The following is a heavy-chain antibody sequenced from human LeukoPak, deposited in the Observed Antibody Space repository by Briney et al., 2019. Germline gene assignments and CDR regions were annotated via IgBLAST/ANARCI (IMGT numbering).Heavy chain of an antibody. Sequence: ASVKVSCKASGYTFTGYYMHWVRQAPGQGLEWMGIINPSGGSTSYAQKFQGRVTMTRDMSTSTVYMELSSLRSEDTAVYYCARGFYYDYVWGSYRLATVEYYFDYWGQGTLVTVSS. CDR3: ARGFYYDYVWGSYRLATVEYYFDY. V-gene: IGHV1-46*01. J-gene: IGHJ4*02. CDR1: GYTFTGYY. D-gene: IGHD3-16*02. CDR2: INPSGGST.